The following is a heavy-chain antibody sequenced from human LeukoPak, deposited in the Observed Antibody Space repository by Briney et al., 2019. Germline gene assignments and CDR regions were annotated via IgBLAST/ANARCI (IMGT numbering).Heavy chain of an antibody. CDR2: IKQDGSEK. CDR3: ARGWGNIRTTGSSFDN. CDR1: GFTFSDYW. Sequence: GGSLRLSCAASGFTFSDYWTSWVRQAPGKGLEWVANIKQDGSEKYYVDSVKGRFTISRDNAKNSLYLQMNSLTVEDTAVYYCARGWGNIRTTGSSFDNWGQGTLVTVSS. V-gene: IGHV3-7*01. J-gene: IGHJ4*02. D-gene: IGHD7-27*01.